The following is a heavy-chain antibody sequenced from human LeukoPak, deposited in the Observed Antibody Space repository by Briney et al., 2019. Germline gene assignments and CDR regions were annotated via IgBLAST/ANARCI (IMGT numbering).Heavy chain of an antibody. J-gene: IGHJ4*02. V-gene: IGHV1-69*05. CDR2: IIPIFGTA. CDR3: ARTAYYYDSSGYSDY. CDR1: GGTFSSYA. Sequence: GASVTVSCKASGGTFSSYAISWVRQAPGQGLEWMGGIIPIFGTANYAQKFQGRVTITTDESTSTAYMELSSLRSEDTAVYYCARTAYYYDSSGYSDYWGQGTLVTVSS. D-gene: IGHD3-22*01.